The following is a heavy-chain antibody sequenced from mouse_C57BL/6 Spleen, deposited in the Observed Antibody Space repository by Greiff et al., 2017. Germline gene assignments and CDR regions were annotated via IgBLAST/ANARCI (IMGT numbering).Heavy chain of an antibody. J-gene: IGHJ2*01. D-gene: IGHD1-1*01. Sequence: EVMLVESGGGLVKPGGSLKLSCAASGFTFSDSGMHWVRQAPEKGLEWVAYISSGSSTIYYADTVKGRFTISRDNAKNTLFLQMTSLRSEDTAMYYCARDYGSSFLLGYWGQGTTLTVSS. CDR3: ARDYGSSFLLGY. CDR1: GFTFSDSG. V-gene: IGHV5-17*01. CDR2: ISSGSSTI.